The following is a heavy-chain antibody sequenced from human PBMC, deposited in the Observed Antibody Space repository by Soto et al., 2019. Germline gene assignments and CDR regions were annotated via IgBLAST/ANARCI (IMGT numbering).Heavy chain of an antibody. J-gene: IGHJ4*01. CDR3: ATDDMNRGRFDY. Sequence: ASVKVSCKASGHTSTHNGISWVRRAPGQGLEWMGWININRGDVNHAPKFQGRVTLTTDTSTTTAYMELRSLRLDDTALYFCATDDMNRGRFDYWGHGTLVTAPQ. CDR1: GHTSTHNG. V-gene: IGHV1-18*01. CDR2: ININRGDV.